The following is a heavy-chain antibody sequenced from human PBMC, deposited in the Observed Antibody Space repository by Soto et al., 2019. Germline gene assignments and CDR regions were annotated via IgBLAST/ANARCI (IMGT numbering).Heavy chain of an antibody. Sequence: ESLKISCKASGYSFTSDWIGWVRQMPGKGLEWMGLIYPGDSDTRYSPSFQGQVTISADRSTSTAYLQWSSLKASDTAMYFCARGGIPVTANWGQGTLVTVSS. CDR1: GYSFTSDW. D-gene: IGHD6-19*01. J-gene: IGHJ4*02. CDR2: IYPGDSDT. CDR3: ARGGIPVTAN. V-gene: IGHV5-51*01.